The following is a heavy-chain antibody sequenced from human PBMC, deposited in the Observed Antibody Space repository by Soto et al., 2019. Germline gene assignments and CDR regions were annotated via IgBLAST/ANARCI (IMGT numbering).Heavy chain of an antibody. D-gene: IGHD2-2*01. CDR3: TRSITGCSYADS. Sequence: EVQLVESGGVLVQPGGSLRLSCAASGFTFSTYWMHWVRQAPGKGLVWLSRINGDGSDTVYEDSVKGRFTISRDNAKNTLYLQMKSLRAEDTAVYYCTRSITGCSYADSWGQGTLVTVSS. CDR1: GFTFSTYW. V-gene: IGHV3-74*01. J-gene: IGHJ4*02. CDR2: INGDGSDT.